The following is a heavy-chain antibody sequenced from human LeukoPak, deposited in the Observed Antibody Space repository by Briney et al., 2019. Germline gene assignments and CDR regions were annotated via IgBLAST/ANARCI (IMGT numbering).Heavy chain of an antibody. CDR2: ISTTGTI. V-gene: IGHV3-48*01. CDR1: GFTFSRFN. CDR3: ARDSLVFGVVTTFDY. Sequence: VGSLRLSCAASGFTFSRFNMNWLRQAPGKGLEWLSYISTTGTIYYAESVKGRFSISRDNAKNSLYLQMNSLRPEDTAVYYCARDSLVFGVVTTFDYWGQGTPVTVSS. D-gene: IGHD3-3*01. J-gene: IGHJ4*02.